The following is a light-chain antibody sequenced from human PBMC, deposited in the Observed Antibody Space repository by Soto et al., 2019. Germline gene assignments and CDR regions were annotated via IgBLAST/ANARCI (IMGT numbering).Light chain of an antibody. CDR2: GAS. CDR3: QQRSNWPPIT. CDR1: QSVTTD. V-gene: IGKV3-11*01. Sequence: IVMTQSPATLSVSPGERATLSGRSSQSVTTDLAWYQHKPGQATRLLXYGASSRATGIPDRFSGSGSGTDFTLTISNLEPEDFAVYYCQQRSNWPPITFGQGTRLEIK. J-gene: IGKJ5*01.